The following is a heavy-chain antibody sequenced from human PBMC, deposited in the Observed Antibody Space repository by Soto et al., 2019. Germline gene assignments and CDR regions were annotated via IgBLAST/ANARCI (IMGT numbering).Heavy chain of an antibody. V-gene: IGHV3-53*01. D-gene: IGHD2-15*01. J-gene: IGHJ6*02. CDR2: IYSGGST. CDR3: ARSIKARIFYGMDV. CDR1: WFTVSSNY. Sequence: GGSLRLSCAASWFTVSSNYMSWVRQAPGKGLEWVSVIYSGGSTYYADSVKGRFTISRDNSKNTLYLQMNSLRAEDTAVYYCARSIKARIFYGMDVWGQGTTVTVSS.